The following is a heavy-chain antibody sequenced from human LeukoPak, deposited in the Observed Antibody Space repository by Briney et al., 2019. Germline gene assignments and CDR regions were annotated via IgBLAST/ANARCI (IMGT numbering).Heavy chain of an antibody. CDR1: GFTFSSYE. J-gene: IGHJ4*02. CDR2: INWSGGST. V-gene: IGHV3-20*04. CDR3: VRDVSGSYDS. D-gene: IGHD1-26*01. Sequence: GGSLRLSCAASGFTFSSYEMNWVRHAPGKRLEWVSGINWSGGSTGYAGSVKGRFTISRDNAKNSLYLQMDSLRAEDTALYYCVRDVSGSYDSWGQGTRVTVSS.